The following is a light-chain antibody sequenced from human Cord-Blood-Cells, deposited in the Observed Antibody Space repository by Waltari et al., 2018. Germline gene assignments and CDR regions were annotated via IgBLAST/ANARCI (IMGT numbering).Light chain of an antibody. CDR1: QSVSSN. CDR2: GAS. V-gene: IGKV3-15*01. CDR3: QQYNNWPPYS. Sequence: EIVLTPSPATLSVSPGERATLSCRASQSVSSNLAWYQQKPGQAPRLLIYGASTRATGIPARFSGSGSGTDFTLTISSLQSEDFAVYYCQQYNNWPPYSFGQGIKLEIK. J-gene: IGKJ2*03.